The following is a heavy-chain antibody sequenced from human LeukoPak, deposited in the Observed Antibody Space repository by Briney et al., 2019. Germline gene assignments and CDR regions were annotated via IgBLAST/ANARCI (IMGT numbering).Heavy chain of an antibody. V-gene: IGHV3-48*03. CDR3: ATLWDPVAGTTQPLL. CDR2: ISGSGSTI. CDR1: GFTFSSYE. D-gene: IGHD6-19*01. J-gene: IGHJ4*02. Sequence: GGSLRLSCAASGFTFSSYEMNWVRQAPGKGLEWVSYISGSGSTIYYGDSLKGRFTISRDNANNSLYLQMNSLRVEDTAVYYCATLWDPVAGTTQPLLWGQGTLVTVSS.